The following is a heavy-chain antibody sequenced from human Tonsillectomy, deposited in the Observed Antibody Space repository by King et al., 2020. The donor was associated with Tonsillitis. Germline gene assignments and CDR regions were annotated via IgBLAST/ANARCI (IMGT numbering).Heavy chain of an antibody. CDR2: ISTSSHTI. V-gene: IGHV3-48*01. D-gene: IGHD3-16*01. CDR3: VGGYLARLDH. Sequence: VQLVESGGDLVQPGGSLRLSCAASGFTFSTYSMNWVRQAPGKGLEWVSYISTSSHTIYYTDSVKGRFTISRDDAKNSMYLQMNSLRAEDTAIYYCVGGYLARLDHWGQGILVTVSS. CDR1: GFTFSTYS. J-gene: IGHJ4*02.